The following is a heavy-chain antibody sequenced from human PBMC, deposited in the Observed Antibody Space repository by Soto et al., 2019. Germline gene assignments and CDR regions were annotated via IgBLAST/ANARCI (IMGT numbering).Heavy chain of an antibody. CDR3: ARDRDYDFWSGYKPYYMDV. J-gene: IGHJ6*03. V-gene: IGHV3-48*01. Sequence: EVQLVESGGGLVQPGGSLRPSCAASGFTFSSYSMNWVRQAPGKGLEWVSYISSSSSTIYYADSVKGRFTISRDNAKNSLYLQMNSLRAEDTAVYYCARDRDYDFWSGYKPYYMDVWGKGTTVTVSS. CDR2: ISSSSSTI. D-gene: IGHD3-3*01. CDR1: GFTFSSYS.